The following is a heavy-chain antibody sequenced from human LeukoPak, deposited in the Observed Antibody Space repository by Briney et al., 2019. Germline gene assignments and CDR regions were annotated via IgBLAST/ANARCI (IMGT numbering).Heavy chain of an antibody. J-gene: IGHJ2*01. D-gene: IGHD3-10*01. CDR2: ISGSGSST. V-gene: IGHV3-23*01. CDR3: AKDPAGYYGPRYFDL. Sequence: GGSLRLSCAASGFTFSSYAMTWVRQAPGKGLEWVSAISGSGSSTYYVDSVKGRFTISRDNSKNTLYLQMNSLRAEDTAVYYCAKDPAGYYGPRYFDLWGRGTLVTVSS. CDR1: GFTFSSYA.